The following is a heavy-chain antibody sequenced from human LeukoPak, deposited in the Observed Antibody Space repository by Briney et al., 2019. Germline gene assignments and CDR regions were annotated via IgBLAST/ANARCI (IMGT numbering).Heavy chain of an antibody. CDR3: AREVPAAAGAFDI. CDR2: INPSGGST. D-gene: IGHD2-2*01. J-gene: IGHJ3*02. Sequence: ASVKVSCKASGYTFTNYYIHWARQAPGQGLECMGIINPSGGSTSYAQKFQGRVTITADKSTSTAYMELSSLRSEDTAVYYCAREVPAAAGAFDIWGQGTMVTVSS. V-gene: IGHV1-46*01. CDR1: GYTFTNYY.